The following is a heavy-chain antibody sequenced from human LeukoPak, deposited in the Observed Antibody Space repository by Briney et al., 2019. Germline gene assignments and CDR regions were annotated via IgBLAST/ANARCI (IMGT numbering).Heavy chain of an antibody. J-gene: IGHJ4*02. V-gene: IGHV4-59*01. D-gene: IGHD5/OR15-5a*01. Sequence: SETLSLTCTVSGGSISSYYWSWIRQPPGKGQEWIGYIYYSGSTNYNPSLKSRVTISVDTSKNQFSLKLSSVTAADTAVYYCARAGFVSAVDYWGQGTLVTVSS. CDR1: GGSISSYY. CDR3: ARAGFVSAVDY. CDR2: IYYSGST.